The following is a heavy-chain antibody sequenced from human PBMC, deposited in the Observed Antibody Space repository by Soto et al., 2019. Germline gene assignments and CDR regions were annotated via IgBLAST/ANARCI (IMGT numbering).Heavy chain of an antibody. D-gene: IGHD2-2*01. J-gene: IGHJ5*02. CDR1: GGSISSDY. V-gene: IGHV4-59*12. CDR3: ARVPDR. CDR2: IYYSGST. Sequence: PSETLSLTCTVSGGSISSDYWSWIRQPPGKGLEWIGYIYYSGSTYYNPSLKSRVTISVDRSKNQFSLKLSSVTAADTAVYYCARVPDRWGQGTLVTVSS.